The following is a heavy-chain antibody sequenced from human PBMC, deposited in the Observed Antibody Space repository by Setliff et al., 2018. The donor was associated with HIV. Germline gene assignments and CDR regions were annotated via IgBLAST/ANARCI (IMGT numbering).Heavy chain of an antibody. D-gene: IGHD3-10*01. CDR3: ARARITMIGGRLEPYAFDR. J-gene: IGHJ3*01. V-gene: IGHV4-4*07. CDR2: VHSTGTT. CDR1: GGSFSTYY. Sequence: SETLSLTCTVSGGSFSTYYWSWIRQPAGEGPEYIGRVHSTGTTIYNPPLKSRVTMSVDASKNQLSLKLRPVTAADTAVYYCARARITMIGGRLEPYAFDRWGKGTKVTVSS.